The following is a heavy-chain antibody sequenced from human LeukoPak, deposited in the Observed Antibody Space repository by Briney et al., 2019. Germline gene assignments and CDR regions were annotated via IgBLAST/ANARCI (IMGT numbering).Heavy chain of an antibody. CDR1: GFTFSNYY. V-gene: IGHV3-11*04. CDR3: ARVAYCGGDCYPFDY. CDR2: ISTSGTT. Sequence: GGSLRLSCAASGFTFSNYYMRWLRQAPGKGLEWVSYISTSGTTYYADSVRGRFTISRDNAKNSLYLQMNSLRAEDTAVYYCARVAYCGGDCYPFDYWGQGTLVTVSS. J-gene: IGHJ4*02. D-gene: IGHD2-21*01.